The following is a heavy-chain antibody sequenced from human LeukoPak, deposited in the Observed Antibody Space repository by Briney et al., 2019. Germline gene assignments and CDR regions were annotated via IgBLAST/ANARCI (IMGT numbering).Heavy chain of an antibody. CDR3: ARRQSSLDIVVVVAASDAFDI. V-gene: IGHV1-2*02. Sequence: ASVKVSCKASGYTFTGYYMHWVRQAPGQGLEWMGWINPNSGGTNYAQKFQGRVTMTRDTSISTAYLQWSSLKASDTAMYYCARRQSSLDIVVVVAASDAFDIWGQGTMVTVSS. D-gene: IGHD2-15*01. CDR1: GYTFTGYY. CDR2: INPNSGGT. J-gene: IGHJ3*02.